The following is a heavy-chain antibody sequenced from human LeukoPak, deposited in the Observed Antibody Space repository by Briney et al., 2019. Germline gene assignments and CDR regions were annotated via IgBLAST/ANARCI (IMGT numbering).Heavy chain of an antibody. V-gene: IGHV4-39*01. J-gene: IGHJ4*02. CDR2: IYYSGST. CDR1: GGSFSSYY. CDR3: AAPFDY. Sequence: PSETLSLTCAVYGGSFSSYYWGWIRQPPGKGLEWIGSIYYSGSTYYNPSLKSRVTISVDTSKNQFSLKLSSVTAADTAVYYCAAPFDYWGQGTLVTVSS.